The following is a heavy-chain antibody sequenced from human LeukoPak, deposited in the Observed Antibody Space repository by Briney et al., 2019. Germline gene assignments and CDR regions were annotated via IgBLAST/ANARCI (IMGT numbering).Heavy chain of an antibody. J-gene: IGHJ4*02. D-gene: IGHD3-10*01. CDR1: GGTFSSYA. CDR3: ARGRYYVSGSYIY. Sequence: SVKVSCKASGGTFSSYAISWVRQAPGHGLEWMGRIIPIFGTANYAQKFQCRVTITTDESTRTAYMELNSLRSEDTAVYYCARGRYYVSGSYIYWGQGTLVTVSS. CDR2: IIPIFGTA. V-gene: IGHV1-69*05.